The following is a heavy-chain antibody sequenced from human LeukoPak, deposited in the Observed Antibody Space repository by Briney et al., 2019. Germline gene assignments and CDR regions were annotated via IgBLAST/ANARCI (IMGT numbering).Heavy chain of an antibody. Sequence: QPGGSLRLPCAASGFTFSSYAMSWVRQAPGKGLEWVSAISGSGGSTYYADSVKGRFTISRDNSKNTLYLQMNSLRAEDTAVYYCAKELLAGKYCSSTSCYQYDAFDIWGQGTMVTVSS. J-gene: IGHJ3*02. CDR1: GFTFSSYA. V-gene: IGHV3-23*01. CDR3: AKELLAGKYCSSTSCYQYDAFDI. D-gene: IGHD2-2*01. CDR2: ISGSGGST.